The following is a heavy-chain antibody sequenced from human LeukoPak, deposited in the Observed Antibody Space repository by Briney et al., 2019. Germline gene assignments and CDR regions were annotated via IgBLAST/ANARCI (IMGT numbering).Heavy chain of an antibody. CDR2: IYYSGRT. Sequence: SETLSLTCTVSGDSFSSSYYYWERIRQPPGKGLEWIGSIYYSGRTYYSPSLESRVTMSVDTSKNQFYLRLTSVAAADTAVYYCARRGSREFVLGVVPPAVDSWGQGTLVTVSS. D-gene: IGHD2-2*01. V-gene: IGHV4-39*01. J-gene: IGHJ4*02. CDR1: GDSFSSSYYY. CDR3: ARRGSREFVLGVVPPAVDS.